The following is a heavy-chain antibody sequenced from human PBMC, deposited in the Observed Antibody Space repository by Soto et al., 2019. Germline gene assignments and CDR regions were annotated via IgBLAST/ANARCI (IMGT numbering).Heavy chain of an antibody. CDR1: GYTFTSYG. Sequence: QVQLVQSGAEVKKPGASVKVSCKASGYTFTSYGIIWVRQAPGQGLEWMGWISAYNGNTNYAQKLQGRVTMTTDTSTSTAYMELRSLRSDDTAVYYCARDSNVLLWFGESFDYWGQGTLVTVSS. J-gene: IGHJ4*02. CDR3: ARDSNVLLWFGESFDY. CDR2: ISAYNGNT. D-gene: IGHD3-10*01. V-gene: IGHV1-18*01.